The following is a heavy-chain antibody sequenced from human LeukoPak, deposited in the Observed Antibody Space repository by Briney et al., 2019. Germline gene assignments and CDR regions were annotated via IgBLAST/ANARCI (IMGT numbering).Heavy chain of an antibody. CDR2: IWYDGSNK. D-gene: IGHD2-2*01. CDR3: AKDIRALVVPAAIRMDV. CDR1: GFTFSSYA. J-gene: IGHJ6*03. V-gene: IGHV3-33*06. Sequence: PGGSLRLSCAASGFTFSSYAMSWVRQAPGKGLEWVAVIWYDGSNKYYADSVKGRFTISRDNSKNTLYLQMNSLRAEDTAVYYCAKDIRALVVPAAIRMDVWGKGTTVTVSS.